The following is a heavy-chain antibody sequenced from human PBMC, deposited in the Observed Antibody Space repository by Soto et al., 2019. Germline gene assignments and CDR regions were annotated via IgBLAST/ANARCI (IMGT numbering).Heavy chain of an antibody. J-gene: IGHJ4*02. CDR1: GYTFTSYG. D-gene: IGHD3-22*01. V-gene: IGHV1-18*01. CDR3: ARVHYYDSSGYSLDY. CDR2: ISAYNGNT. Sequence: GASVKVSCKASGYTFTSYGISWARQAPGQGLEWMGWISAYNGNTNYAQKLQGRVTMTTDTSTSTAYMELRSLRSDDTAVYYCARVHYYDSSGYSLDYWGQGTLVTVSS.